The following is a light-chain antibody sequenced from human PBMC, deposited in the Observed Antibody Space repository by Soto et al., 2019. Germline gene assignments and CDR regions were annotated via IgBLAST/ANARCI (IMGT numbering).Light chain of an antibody. J-gene: IGLJ1*01. CDR2: DVT. CDR3: AAWDASLSACV. CDR1: SSYVGVYYY. Sequence: QSALTQPASVSGSPGQSITISCTGTSSYVGVYYYVSWFQQHPGKAPKLMIYDVTARPSGVSNRFSGSMSGNTASLTISGLQAEDEADYYCAAWDASLSACVFGNGTKVTVL. V-gene: IGLV2-14*03.